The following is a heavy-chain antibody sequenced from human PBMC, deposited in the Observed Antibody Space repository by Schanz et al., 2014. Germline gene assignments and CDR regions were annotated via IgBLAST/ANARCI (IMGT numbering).Heavy chain of an antibody. J-gene: IGHJ6*03. CDR1: GGSISSSNW. Sequence: QVQLQESGPGLVKPSGTLSLTCAVSGGSISSSNWWSWVRQPPGKGLEWIGEIYHSGRTNYNPSLKSRATISADTSKNHFSLKLTSVAAADTAVYYCARQGTTRFQYYMDVWGEGTSVFVS. V-gene: IGHV4-4*02. CDR3: ARQGTTRFQYYMDV. CDR2: IYHSGRT. D-gene: IGHD1-1*01.